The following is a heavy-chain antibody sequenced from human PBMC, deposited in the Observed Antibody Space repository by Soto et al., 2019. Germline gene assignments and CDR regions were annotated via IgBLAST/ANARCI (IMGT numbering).Heavy chain of an antibody. V-gene: IGHV1-69*01. CDR2: IIPISGTA. D-gene: IGHD2-2*01. Sequence: QVQLVQSGAEVKKPGSSVKVTCKASGGTFSSYAISWVRQAPGQGLVWMGGIIPISGTANYAQKFQGRVTITADESTSTACMELSSLRSEDTAVYYCARSQGSSTSLEIYYYYYYGMDVWGQGTTVTVSS. J-gene: IGHJ6*02. CDR1: GGTFSSYA. CDR3: ARSQGSSTSLEIYYYYYYGMDV.